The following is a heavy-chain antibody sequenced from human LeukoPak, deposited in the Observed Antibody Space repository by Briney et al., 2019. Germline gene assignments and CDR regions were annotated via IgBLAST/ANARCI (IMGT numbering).Heavy chain of an antibody. CDR3: ARGGVGAPNSHDY. Sequence: ASVKVSCKASGYTFTSYAMNWVRQAPGQGPEWMGWINTNTGDPTYAQGFTGRFVFSLDTSVSTAYLQISSLKTEDTAIYYCARGGVGAPNSHDYWGQGTLVTVSS. CDR1: GYTFTSYA. V-gene: IGHV7-4-1*02. D-gene: IGHD1-26*01. J-gene: IGHJ4*02. CDR2: INTNTGDP.